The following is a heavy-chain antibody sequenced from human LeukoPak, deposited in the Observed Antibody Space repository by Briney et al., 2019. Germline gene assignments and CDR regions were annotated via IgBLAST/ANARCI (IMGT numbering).Heavy chain of an antibody. J-gene: IGHJ4*02. CDR1: GFTFSSDG. CDR2: IRYDGSNK. CDR3: AKDLERYCSRGRCYSLDY. D-gene: IGHD2-15*01. V-gene: IGHV3-30*02. Sequence: HPGGSLRLSCAASGFTFSSDGMHWVRQAPGKGLEWVAFIRYDGSNKYYADSVKGRFTISRDNSKNTLYLQMNSLRAEDTAVYYCAKDLERYCSRGRCYSLDYWGQGTLVTVSS.